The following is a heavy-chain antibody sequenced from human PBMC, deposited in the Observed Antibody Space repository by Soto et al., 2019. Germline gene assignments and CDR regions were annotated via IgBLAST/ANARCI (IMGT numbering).Heavy chain of an antibody. CDR1: GGSISSYY. V-gene: IGHV4-59*01. D-gene: IGHD4-4*01. J-gene: IGHJ6*03. Sequence: SEILSLTCTVSGGSISSYYWSWIRQPPGKGLERIGYIYYSGSTNYNPSLKSRVTISVDTSKNQFSLKLSSVTAADTAVYYCARENRVTTGYYYYYYMDVWGKGTTVTVSS. CDR2: IYYSGST. CDR3: ARENRVTTGYYYYYYMDV.